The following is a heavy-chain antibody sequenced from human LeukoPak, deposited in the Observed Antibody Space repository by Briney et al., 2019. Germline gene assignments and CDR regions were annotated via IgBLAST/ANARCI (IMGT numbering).Heavy chain of an antibody. J-gene: IGHJ4*02. CDR2: IYYSGST. CDR3: ARESNGGYFDY. V-gene: IGHV4-59*01. CDR1: GGSISSYY. D-gene: IGHD2-8*01. Sequence: SETLSLTCTVSGGSISSYYWSWIRQPPGKGLEWIGYIYYSGSTNYNPSLKSRVTISVDTSKNQFSLKLSSVTAADTAVYYCARESNGGYFDYWGPGTLVTVSS.